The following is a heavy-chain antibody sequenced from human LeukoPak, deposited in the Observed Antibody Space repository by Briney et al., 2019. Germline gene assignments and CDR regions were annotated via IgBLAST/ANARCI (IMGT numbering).Heavy chain of an antibody. J-gene: IGHJ4*02. CDR2: ISSNGGST. Sequence: GGSLRLSCAASGFTFSSYAMHWVRQAPGKGLEYVSAISSNGGSTYYANSVQGRFTISRDNSKNTLYLQMGSLRAEDMAVYYCAREGDPNYGSGSQGFDYWGQGTLVTVSS. V-gene: IGHV3-64*01. CDR3: AREGDPNYGSGSQGFDY. CDR1: GFTFSSYA. D-gene: IGHD3-10*01.